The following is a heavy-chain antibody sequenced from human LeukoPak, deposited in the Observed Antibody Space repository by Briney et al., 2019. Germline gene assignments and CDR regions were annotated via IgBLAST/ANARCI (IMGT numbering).Heavy chain of an antibody. CDR2: INWSGGST. CDR1: GFAFDEHG. CDR3: ARAPITSPFYFDY. J-gene: IGHJ4*02. Sequence: GGSLRLSCTASGFAFDEHGMSWVRQVPGKGLEWVSGINWSGGSTSYADPLRGRFTISRDNAKNSLYLQMDSLRAEDTALYHCARAPITSPFYFDYWGQGTLVTVSS. D-gene: IGHD2-2*01. V-gene: IGHV3-20*01.